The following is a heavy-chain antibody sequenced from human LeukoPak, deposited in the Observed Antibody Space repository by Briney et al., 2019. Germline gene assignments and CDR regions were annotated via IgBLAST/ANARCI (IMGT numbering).Heavy chain of an antibody. CDR2: ISNDGNNK. Sequence: PGGSLRLSCAASGFTFSNYAMHWVRKAPGKGLEWVVVISNDGNNKYYADSVKGRFTISRDNSKNTLYLQMNSLRAEDTAVYYCARAGYSSIWYGNNFDYWGQGTLVTVSS. CDR3: ARAGYSSIWYGNNFDY. D-gene: IGHD6-13*01. V-gene: IGHV3-30-3*01. J-gene: IGHJ4*02. CDR1: GFTFSNYA.